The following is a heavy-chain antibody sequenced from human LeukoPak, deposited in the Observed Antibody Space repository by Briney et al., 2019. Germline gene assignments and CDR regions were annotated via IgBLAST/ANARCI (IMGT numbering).Heavy chain of an antibody. Sequence: GASVKVSCKASGYTFTSYDINWVRQATGQGLEWMGWMNPNSGNTGYAQKFQDRVTMTRNTSISTAYMELSSLRSEDTAVYYCARSPSMVAGTWWFDPWGQGTLVTVSS. CDR1: GYTFTSYD. CDR2: MNPNSGNT. J-gene: IGHJ5*02. V-gene: IGHV1-8*01. D-gene: IGHD6-13*01. CDR3: ARSPSMVAGTWWFDP.